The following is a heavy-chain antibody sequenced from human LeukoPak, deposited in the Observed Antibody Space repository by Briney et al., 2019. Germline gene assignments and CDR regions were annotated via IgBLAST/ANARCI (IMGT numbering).Heavy chain of an antibody. D-gene: IGHD3-22*01. J-gene: IGHJ4*02. Sequence: SETLSLTCTVSGGSISSHYWSWIRQPPGKGLEWIGYIYYSGSTNYNPSLKSRVTISVDTSKNQFSLKLSSVTAADTAVYYCATGDSSGYYYSFDYWGQGTLVTVSS. V-gene: IGHV4-59*11. CDR2: IYYSGST. CDR3: ATGDSSGYYYSFDY. CDR1: GGSISSHY.